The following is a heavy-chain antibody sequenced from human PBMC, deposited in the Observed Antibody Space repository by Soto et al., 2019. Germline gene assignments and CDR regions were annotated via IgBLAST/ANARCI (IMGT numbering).Heavy chain of an antibody. CDR3: ARVAY. CDR1: GFTFSRVS. Sequence: GGSLRLSCEASGFTFSRVSMNWVRQVPVKGLEWVAPISSGSSDTWYADSVKGRFIISRDNAQNSLFLQMNTLRPEDTAMYYCARVAYWGPGTQVTVSS. V-gene: IGHV3-21*01. CDR2: ISSGSSDT. J-gene: IGHJ4*02.